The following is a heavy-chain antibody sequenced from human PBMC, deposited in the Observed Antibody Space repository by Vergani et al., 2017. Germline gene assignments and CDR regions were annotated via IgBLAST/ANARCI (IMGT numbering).Heavy chain of an antibody. J-gene: IGHJ3*02. V-gene: IGHV4-59*08. D-gene: IGHD3-10*01. CDR3: ARSYYYDSGLTRAFDI. CDR1: GVSLSRYY. CDR2: LYYRGST. Sequence: QVQLQESGPGLVKPSETLSITCTVSGVSLSRYYWRRIRQPPGKGLGWIGYLYYRGSTNYNPSLKSRDTIAVDTSKNQFSLKLSSVTAADTAVYYCARSYYYDSGLTRAFDIWGQGTMVTVSS.